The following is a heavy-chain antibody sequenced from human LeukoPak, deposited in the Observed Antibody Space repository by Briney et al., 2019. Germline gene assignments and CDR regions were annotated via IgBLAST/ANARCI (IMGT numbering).Heavy chain of an antibody. J-gene: IGHJ4*02. Sequence: GGSLRLSCAASGFTFSSYWMHWVRQAPGKGLEWVSRINSDGSSTSYADSVKGRFTISRDNAKNTLYLQMNSLRAEDTAVYYCARERKLMGFDYWGQGTLVTVSS. CDR2: INSDGSST. D-gene: IGHD2-8*01. CDR1: GFTFSSYW. CDR3: ARERKLMGFDY. V-gene: IGHV3-74*01.